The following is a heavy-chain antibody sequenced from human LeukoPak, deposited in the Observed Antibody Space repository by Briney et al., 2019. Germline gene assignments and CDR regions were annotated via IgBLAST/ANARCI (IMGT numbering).Heavy chain of an antibody. V-gene: IGHV3-30*18. CDR1: GFTFSSCA. Sequence: PGGSLRLSCAASGFTFSSCAMDWVRQAPGKGLEWVAFISYDGSDKYYADSVKGRFTISRDNSKNTLYLQMNSLRAEDTAVYYCAKDLSYHYGFERWGQGTLVTVSS. CDR3: AKDLSYHYGFER. J-gene: IGHJ4*02. D-gene: IGHD3-3*01. CDR2: ISYDGSDK.